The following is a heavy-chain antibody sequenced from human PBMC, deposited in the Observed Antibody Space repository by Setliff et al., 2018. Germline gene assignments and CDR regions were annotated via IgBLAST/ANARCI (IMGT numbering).Heavy chain of an antibody. CDR1: GDSITSGSDY. CDR3: ARVGCAGVLCYNHDYYYAMDV. V-gene: IGHV4-61*02. Sequence: SETLSLTCTVSGDSITSGSDYWNWIRQPAGKGLEWIGRIYTTGNTNYNPSLKSRVTISVDTSKKQFSLMLTSVTAADTAVYYCARVGCAGVLCYNHDYYYAMDVWGQGTTVTVSS. J-gene: IGHJ6*02. D-gene: IGHD2-8*02. CDR2: IYTTGNT.